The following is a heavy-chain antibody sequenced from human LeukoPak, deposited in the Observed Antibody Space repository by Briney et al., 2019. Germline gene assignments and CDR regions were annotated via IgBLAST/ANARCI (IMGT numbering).Heavy chain of an antibody. CDR3: VKGLLVRGVMPNWFDP. J-gene: IGHJ5*02. CDR2: ISWKTDTV. CDR1: GFNFDDSG. Sequence: PGRSLRLSCVASGFNFDDSGMHWVRQPPGKGLEWVSGISWKTDTVGYADSVKGRFTISRDYAKSSLYLQMNSLRPEDTALYYCVKGLLVRGVMPNWFDPWGQGTLVTVSS. V-gene: IGHV3-9*01. D-gene: IGHD3-10*01.